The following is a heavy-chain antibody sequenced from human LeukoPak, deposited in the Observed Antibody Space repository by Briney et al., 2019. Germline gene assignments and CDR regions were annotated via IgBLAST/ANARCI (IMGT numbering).Heavy chain of an antibody. J-gene: IGHJ3*02. CDR1: GYTFTSYD. CDR2: MDGNSGKT. CDR3: ARLYYYASSGYDALDI. Sequence: GASVKVSCKTSGYTFTSYDINWVRQVTGQGLEWVGGMDGNSGKTAYAPNFLGRVTITRNTSISTAYMELSSLRSEDTAVYYCARLYYYASSGYDALDIWGQGTMVAVSS. V-gene: IGHV1-8*01. D-gene: IGHD3-22*01.